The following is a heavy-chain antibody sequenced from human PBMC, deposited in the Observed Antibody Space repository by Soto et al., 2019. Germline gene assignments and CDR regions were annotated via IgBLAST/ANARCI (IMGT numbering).Heavy chain of an antibody. V-gene: IGHV3-23*01. CDR3: AKVVVAAAYVETSPFDL. Sequence: EVQLLESGGDLVQPGGSLTLSCAASGFTFSSYAMGWVRQAPGTGLEWVSVIDGSGGDISLADSVKGRFTISRDNSKSTLFLHMSRLRAEATGRYYWAKVVVAAAYVETSPFDLWGKGTRLPVSS. D-gene: IGHD6-19*01. CDR1: GFTFSSYA. CDR2: IDGSGGDI. J-gene: IGHJ4*02.